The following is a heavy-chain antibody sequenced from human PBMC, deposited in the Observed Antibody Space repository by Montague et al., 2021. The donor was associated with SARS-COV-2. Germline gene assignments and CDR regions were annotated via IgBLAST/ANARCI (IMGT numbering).Heavy chain of an antibody. CDR3: ARDRIWRTIFWRHYYYGMDV. V-gene: IGHV3-30-3*01. J-gene: IGHJ6*02. Sequence: SRRLSCAASGFIFSSYAMHWVRQAPGKGLEWVAVISYDGSNKYYADSVKGRFTISRDNSKNTLYLQMNSLRAEDTAVYYCARDRIWRTIFWRHYYYGMDVWGQGTTVTVSS. D-gene: IGHD3-9*01. CDR1: GFIFSSYA. CDR2: ISYDGSNK.